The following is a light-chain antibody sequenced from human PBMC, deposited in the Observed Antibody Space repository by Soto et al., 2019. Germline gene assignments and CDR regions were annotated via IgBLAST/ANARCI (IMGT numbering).Light chain of an antibody. Sequence: DIQMTQSPSSLSASIGDRVSFTCQASQDISKFLNWYQHKPGQAPSLLIYDASKSHFGVPSRFSGSGSGTDSTFNISSLQPEDNATYYCQQYENRPYTFGPGTKVDIK. CDR3: QQYENRPYT. CDR1: QDISKF. V-gene: IGKV1-33*01. J-gene: IGKJ3*01. CDR2: DAS.